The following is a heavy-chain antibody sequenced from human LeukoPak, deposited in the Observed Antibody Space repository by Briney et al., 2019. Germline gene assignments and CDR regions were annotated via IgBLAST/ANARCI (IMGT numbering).Heavy chain of an antibody. Sequence: GGSLRLSCAASGFTFSSYWMSWVRQAPGKGLEWAANIKQDGSEKYYVDSVKGRFTISRDNAKNSLYLQMNSLRAEDTAVYYCARGVGYSYGYGMYYYYMDVWGKGTTVTISS. CDR3: ARGVGYSYGYGMYYYYMDV. D-gene: IGHD5-18*01. CDR2: IKQDGSEK. CDR1: GFTFSSYW. J-gene: IGHJ6*03. V-gene: IGHV3-7*01.